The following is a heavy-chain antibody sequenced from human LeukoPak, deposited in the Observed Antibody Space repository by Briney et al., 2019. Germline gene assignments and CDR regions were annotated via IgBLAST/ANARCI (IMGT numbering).Heavy chain of an antibody. D-gene: IGHD3-22*01. V-gene: IGHV3-23*01. Sequence: PGGSLRLSCAASGFTFTNYAMSWVRQAHGKGLEWVSGISGSGDRTNYADSVKGRFTISRDNSKNTLYLQMNSLRAEDTAVYYCAKGLDYYDSSGPLQHWGQGTLVTVSS. CDR2: ISGSGDRT. J-gene: IGHJ1*01. CDR1: GFTFTNYA. CDR3: AKGLDYYDSSGPLQH.